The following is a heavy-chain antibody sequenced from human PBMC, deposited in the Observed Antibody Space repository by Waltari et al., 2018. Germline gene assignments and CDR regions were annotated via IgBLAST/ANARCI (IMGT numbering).Heavy chain of an antibody. Sequence: EVQLLESGGGLAQPGGSLRLSCAASGFTFSSYAMSWVRQAPGEGLEWVSASSGSGGSTYYADSVKGRFTISRDNAKNSLYLQMNSLRAEDTAVYYCARDPVRSGSYGDYWGQGTLVTVSS. J-gene: IGHJ4*02. V-gene: IGHV3-23*01. D-gene: IGHD1-26*01. CDR3: ARDPVRSGSYGDY. CDR2: SSGSGGST. CDR1: GFTFSSYA.